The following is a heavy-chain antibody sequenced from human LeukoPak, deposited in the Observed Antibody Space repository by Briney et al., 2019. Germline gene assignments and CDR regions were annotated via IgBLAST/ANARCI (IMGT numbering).Heavy chain of an antibody. J-gene: IGHJ4*02. CDR1: GGTFSSYA. D-gene: IGHD5-18*01. CDR3: ARVQDSYGQIDY. Sequence: SVKVSCKASGGTFSSYAISWVRQAPGQGLEWMGRIIPILGIANYAQKFQGRVTITADKSASTAYMELSSLRSEDTAVYYCARVQDSYGQIDYWGQGTLVTVSS. CDR2: IIPILGIA. V-gene: IGHV1-69*04.